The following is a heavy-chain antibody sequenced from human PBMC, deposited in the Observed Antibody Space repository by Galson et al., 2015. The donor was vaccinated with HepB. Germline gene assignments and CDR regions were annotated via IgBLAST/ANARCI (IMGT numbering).Heavy chain of an antibody. V-gene: IGHV3-23*01. CDR1: GFTFSNYA. D-gene: IGHD6-25*01. CDR2: ISGGGGNT. Sequence: SLRLSCAGSGFTFSNYAMTWVRQAPGKGLQWVSAISGGGGNTYHADTVKGRFIISRDNSKKTVFLQMNSLCADDTAVYYCAGGGRHGVDVWGQGTTVTVSS. J-gene: IGHJ6*02. CDR3: AGGGRHGVDV.